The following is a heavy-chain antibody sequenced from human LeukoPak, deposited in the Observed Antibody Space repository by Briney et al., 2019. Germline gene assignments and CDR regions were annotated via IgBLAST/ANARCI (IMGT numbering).Heavy chain of an antibody. D-gene: IGHD2-2*01. CDR1: GFPFSSYS. CDR2: ISSSSSYI. J-gene: IGHJ4*02. Sequence: GGSLRLSCAASGFPFSSYSMNWVREAPGKGLEWVSSISSSSSYIYYADSVKGRFTISRDNAKNSLYLQMNSLRAEDTAVYYCARDKYCSSTSCSDYWGQGTLVTLSS. V-gene: IGHV3-21*01. CDR3: ARDKYCSSTSCSDY.